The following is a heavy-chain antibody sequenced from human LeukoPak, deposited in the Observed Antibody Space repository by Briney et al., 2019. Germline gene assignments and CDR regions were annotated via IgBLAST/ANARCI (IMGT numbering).Heavy chain of an antibody. J-gene: IGHJ5*02. CDR2: ISWNSGSI. Sequence: EAGGSLRLSCAASGFTFSSYSMNWVRQAPGKGLEWVSGISWNSGSIGYADSVKGRFTISRDNAKNSLYLQMNGLRAEDTALYYCAKDTAGYSYGSGAGFDPWGQGTLVTVSS. V-gene: IGHV3-9*01. D-gene: IGHD5-18*01. CDR1: GFTFSSYS. CDR3: AKDTAGYSYGSGAGFDP.